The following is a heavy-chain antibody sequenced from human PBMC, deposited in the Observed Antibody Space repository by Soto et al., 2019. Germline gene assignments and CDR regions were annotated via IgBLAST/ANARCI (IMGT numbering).Heavy chain of an antibody. J-gene: IGHJ5*02. CDR1: GGTFSSYA. CDR3: AXGYCSGGSCPLSHWFDP. CDR2: IIPIFGTA. V-gene: IGHV1-69*06. D-gene: IGHD2-15*01. Sequence: SVKVSCKASGGTFSSYAISWVRQAPGQGLEWMGGIIPIFGTANYAQKFQGRVTITADKSTSTAYMELSSLRSEDTAVYYCAXGYCSGGSCPLSHWFDPWGQGTLVTVSS.